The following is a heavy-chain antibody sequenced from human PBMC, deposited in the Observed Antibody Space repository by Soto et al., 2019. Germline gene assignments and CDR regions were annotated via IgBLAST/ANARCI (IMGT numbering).Heavy chain of an antibody. CDR1: GGSISSTDYY. CDR3: ARHAYGMDV. J-gene: IGHJ6*02. V-gene: IGHV4-30-4*01. Sequence: SETLSLTCTVSGGSISSTDYYWGWIRQPPGKGLEWIGYIYYTGYTYYNPSLESRLTMSVDTSKNQFSLSLSSVTAADTAMYYCARHAYGMDVWGHGTTVTVSS. CDR2: IYYTGYT.